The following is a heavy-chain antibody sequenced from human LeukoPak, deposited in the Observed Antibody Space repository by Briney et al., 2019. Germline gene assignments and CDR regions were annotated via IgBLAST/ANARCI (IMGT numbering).Heavy chain of an antibody. J-gene: IGHJ3*02. Sequence: GGSLRLSCAASGFTLSSYAIHWVRQAPGKGLEWVAVISYDGSNKYYADSVKGRFTISRDNSKNTLYLQMNSLRAEDTAVYYCASRSVSTFQVVVRNDAFDIWGQGTMVTVSS. CDR2: ISYDGSNK. CDR3: ASRSVSTFQVVVRNDAFDI. CDR1: GFTLSSYA. V-gene: IGHV3-30-3*01. D-gene: IGHD3-22*01.